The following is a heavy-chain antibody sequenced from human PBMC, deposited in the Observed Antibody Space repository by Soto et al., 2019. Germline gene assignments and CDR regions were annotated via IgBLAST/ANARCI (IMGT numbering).Heavy chain of an antibody. CDR3: VREMLTILVAGITASSPFDV. CDR2: IYYTGRT. Sequence: SETLSLTCTVSGGSISSEDYYWSWIRQPPGKGLEWVGNIYYTGRTYYNPSLKSQVTISLDTSNNRFSLRLSSVTAADTAVYYCVREMLTILVAGITASSPFDVWGQGTMVSV. J-gene: IGHJ3*01. V-gene: IGHV4-30-4*01. D-gene: IGHD1-20*01. CDR1: GGSISSEDYY.